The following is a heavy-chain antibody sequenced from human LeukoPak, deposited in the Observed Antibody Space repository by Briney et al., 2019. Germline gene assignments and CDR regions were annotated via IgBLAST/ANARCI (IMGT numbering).Heavy chain of an antibody. J-gene: IGHJ6*02. CDR1: GFTFSSYG. D-gene: IGHD5-12*01. CDR2: ISYDGSNK. V-gene: IGHV3-30*18. CDR3: AKGQVATIRYYYYYGMDV. Sequence: GGSLRLSCAASGFTFSSYGMHGVRQAPGKGLEWVAVISYDGSNKYYADSVKGRFTISRDNSKNTLYLQMNSLRAEDTAVYYCAKGQVATIRYYYYYGMDVWGQGTTVTVSS.